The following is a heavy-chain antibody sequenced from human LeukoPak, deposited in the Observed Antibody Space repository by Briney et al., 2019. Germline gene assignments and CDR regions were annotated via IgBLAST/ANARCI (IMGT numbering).Heavy chain of an antibody. CDR2: IYYSGST. D-gene: IGHD6-19*01. Sequence: PSETLSLTCTVSGGSISSYYWSWIRQPPGKGLEWSGYIYYSGSTNYNPSLKSRVTISVDTSKNQFSLKLSSVTAADTAVYYCARTISPGPPVAGPYYFDYWGQGTLVTVSS. V-gene: IGHV4-59*01. J-gene: IGHJ4*02. CDR1: GGSISSYY. CDR3: ARTISPGPPVAGPYYFDY.